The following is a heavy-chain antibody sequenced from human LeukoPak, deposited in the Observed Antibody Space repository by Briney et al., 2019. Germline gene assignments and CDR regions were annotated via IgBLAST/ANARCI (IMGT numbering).Heavy chain of an antibody. D-gene: IGHD2-8*01. CDR1: GYSISSGYY. V-gene: IGHV4-38-2*02. Sequence: PSETLSLTCTVSGYSISSGYYWGWIRQPPGKGLEWIGSIYHSGSTYYNPSLKSRVTISVGTSKNQFSLKLSSVTAADTAVYYCARESGYCTNGVCYLIPFDYWGQGTLVTVSS. J-gene: IGHJ4*02. CDR2: IYHSGST. CDR3: ARESGYCTNGVCYLIPFDY.